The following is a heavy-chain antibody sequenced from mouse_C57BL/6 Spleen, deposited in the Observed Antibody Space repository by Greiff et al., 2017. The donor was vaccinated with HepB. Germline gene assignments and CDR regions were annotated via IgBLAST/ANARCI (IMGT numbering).Heavy chain of an antibody. D-gene: IGHD3-1*01. CDR1: GYSITSGYY. Sequence: EVQLQESGPGLVKPSQSLSLTCSVTGYSITSGYYWNWIRQFPGNKLEWMGYISYDGSNNYNPSLKNRISITRDTSKNQFFLKLNSVTTEDTATYYCARDPSVPPLGFDYWGQGTTLTVSS. CDR2: ISYDGSN. V-gene: IGHV3-6*01. J-gene: IGHJ2*01. CDR3: ARDPSVPPLGFDY.